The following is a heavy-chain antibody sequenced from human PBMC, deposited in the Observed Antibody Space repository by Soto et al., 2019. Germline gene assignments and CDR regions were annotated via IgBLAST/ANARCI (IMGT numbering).Heavy chain of an antibody. Sequence: SETLSLTCAVSGDSMNKNNWWSWVRQPPGKGLEWIGEIYHSGSTKYNPSLNSRVTISVDKSKTQISLTVTSVSAADTAVYYCARTRQFCSATTCYEVYFDYWGQGALVTVSS. V-gene: IGHV4-4*02. J-gene: IGHJ4*02. CDR2: IYHSGST. D-gene: IGHD2-2*01. CDR3: ARTRQFCSATTCYEVYFDY. CDR1: GDSMNKNNW.